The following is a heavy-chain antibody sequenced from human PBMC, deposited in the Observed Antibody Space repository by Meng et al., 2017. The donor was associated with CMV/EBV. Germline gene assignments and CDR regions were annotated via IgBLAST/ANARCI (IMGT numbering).Heavy chain of an antibody. CDR1: GGSISSSSYY. CDR2: IYYSGST. Sequence: SETLSLTCTVSGGSISSSSYYWGWIRQPPGKGLEWIGSIYYSGSTYYNPSLKSRVTISVDTSKNQFSRKLSSVTAADTAVYYCARSNERITIFGVVIKSRRNWFDPWGQGTLVTVSS. V-gene: IGHV4-39*01. CDR3: ARSNERITIFGVVIKSRRNWFDP. J-gene: IGHJ5*02. D-gene: IGHD3-3*01.